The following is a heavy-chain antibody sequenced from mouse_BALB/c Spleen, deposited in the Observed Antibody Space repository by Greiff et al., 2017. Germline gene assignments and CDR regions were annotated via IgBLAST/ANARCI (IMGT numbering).Heavy chain of an antibody. CDR3: ARSEGLLLRYALDY. D-gene: IGHD1-1*01. Sequence: EVHLVESGGGLVQPGGSRKLSCAASGFTFSSFGMHWVRQAPEKGLEWVAYISSGSSTIYYADTVKGRFTISRDNPKNTLFLQMTSLRSEDTAMYYCARSEGLLLRYALDYWGQGTTLTVSS. CDR2: ISSGSSTI. J-gene: IGHJ2*01. V-gene: IGHV5-17*02. CDR1: GFTFSSFG.